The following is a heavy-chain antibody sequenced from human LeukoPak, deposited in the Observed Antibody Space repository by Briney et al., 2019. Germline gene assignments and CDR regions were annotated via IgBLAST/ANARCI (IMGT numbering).Heavy chain of an antibody. D-gene: IGHD2-8*01. CDR2: ISGSGGST. CDR3: AKDFGYCINGVCYGTPFDY. Sequence: GGSLRLSCAASGFTFSSYAMSWVRQAPGKGLEWVSGISGSGGSTYYADSVKGRFTISRDNSKNALYLQMNSLRAEDTAVYYCAKDFGYCINGVCYGTPFDYWGQGTLVTVSS. V-gene: IGHV3-23*01. CDR1: GFTFSSYA. J-gene: IGHJ4*02.